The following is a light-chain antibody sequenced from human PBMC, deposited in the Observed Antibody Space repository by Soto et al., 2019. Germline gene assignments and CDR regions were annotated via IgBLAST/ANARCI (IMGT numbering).Light chain of an antibody. CDR3: SSYGGSNTVV. J-gene: IGLJ2*01. Sequence: QSVLTQPPSASGSPGQSVTISCTGSSSDVGGYNYVSWYQQHPGKAPKLMIDEVSNRPSGVPDRLSGSKSGNTAFLTVSGLQAEDEADYYCSSYGGSNTVVFGGGTKVTVL. V-gene: IGLV2-8*01. CDR1: SSDVGGYNY. CDR2: EVS.